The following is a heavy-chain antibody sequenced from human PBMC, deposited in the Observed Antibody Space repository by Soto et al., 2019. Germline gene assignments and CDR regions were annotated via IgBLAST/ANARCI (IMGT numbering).Heavy chain of an antibody. Sequence: QLQLQESGPGLVKPSETLSLTCSVSGGSISSSSYFCGWFRQPPGKGLEWIVSNYYSGSSYYHPSLKGPFTVAVDTSKNQFSIKLSSVTAADTAVYYCARHPSAFWFDPCGQGTLVTVSS. CDR3: ARHPSAFWFDP. D-gene: IGHD6-19*01. CDR1: GGSISSSSYF. J-gene: IGHJ5*02. CDR2: NYYSGSS. V-gene: IGHV4-39*01.